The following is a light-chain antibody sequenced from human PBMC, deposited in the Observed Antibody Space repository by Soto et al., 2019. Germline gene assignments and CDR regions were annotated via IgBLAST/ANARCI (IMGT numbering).Light chain of an antibody. CDR1: SSNIGNNY. Sequence: QSVLTQSPSVSAAPGQKVTISCSGSSSNIGNNYVSWYQQLPGTAPKLLIYDNNKRPSGIPDRFSGSKSGNTASLTISGLQAEDEADYFCGSYTGNIYVFGNGTKLTVL. J-gene: IGLJ1*01. V-gene: IGLV1-51*01. CDR2: DNN. CDR3: GSYTGNIYV.